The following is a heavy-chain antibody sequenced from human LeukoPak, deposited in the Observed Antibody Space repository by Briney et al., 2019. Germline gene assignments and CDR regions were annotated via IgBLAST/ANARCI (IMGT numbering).Heavy chain of an antibody. CDR2: IYYSGST. Sequence: SETLSLTCTVSGGSISSSSYYWGWIRQPPGKGLEWIGSIYYSGSTYYNPSLKSRVTISVDTSKNQFSLKLSSVTAADTAVYYCAGVRLVRGGVFFDYWGQGTLVTVSS. D-gene: IGHD3-10*01. V-gene: IGHV4-39*07. CDR3: AGVRLVRGGVFFDY. J-gene: IGHJ4*02. CDR1: GGSISSSSYY.